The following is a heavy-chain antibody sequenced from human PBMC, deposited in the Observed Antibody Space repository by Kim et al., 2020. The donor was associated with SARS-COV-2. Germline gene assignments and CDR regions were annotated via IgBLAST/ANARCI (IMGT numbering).Heavy chain of an antibody. J-gene: IGHJ5*02. V-gene: IGHV4-39*01. Sequence: SETLSLTCTVSGGSISSSSYYWGWIRQPPGKGLEWIGSIYYSGSTYYNPSLKSRVTISVDTSKNQFSLKLSSVTAADTAVYYCARHRTLYSYGPLNWFDPWGQGTLVTVSS. D-gene: IGHD5-18*01. CDR2: IYYSGST. CDR1: GGSISSSSYY. CDR3: ARHRTLYSYGPLNWFDP.